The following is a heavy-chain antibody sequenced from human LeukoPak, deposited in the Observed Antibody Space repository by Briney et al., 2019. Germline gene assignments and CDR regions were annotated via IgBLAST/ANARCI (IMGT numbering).Heavy chain of an antibody. D-gene: IGHD3-3*02. J-gene: IGHJ4*02. V-gene: IGHV3-33*01. CDR1: GFTFSSYG. CDR3: ARESLSRSPGGYFDY. CDR2: IWYDGSNK. Sequence: PGGALILSCVASGFTFSSYGMHWVRQAPGKGLEWVEVIWYDGSNKNYAESVKGRFTISRDNSKNTLYLQMNSLRAEDTAVYYCARESLSRSPGGYFDYWGQGTLVTVSS.